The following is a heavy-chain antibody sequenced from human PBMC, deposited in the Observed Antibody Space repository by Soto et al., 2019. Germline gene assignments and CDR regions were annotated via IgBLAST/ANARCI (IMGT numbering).Heavy chain of an antibody. J-gene: IGHJ4*02. CDR1: GYSFTSYW. V-gene: IGHV5-10-1*01. Sequence: PGESLKISCKGSGYSFTSYWISWVRQMPGKGLEWMGRIDPSDSYTNYSPSFQGLVTISADKSISTAYLQWSSLKASDTAMYYCAGRGVDSYGRKSDYWGQGTLVTVSS. CDR2: IDPSDSYT. CDR3: AGRGVDSYGRKSDY. D-gene: IGHD5-18*01.